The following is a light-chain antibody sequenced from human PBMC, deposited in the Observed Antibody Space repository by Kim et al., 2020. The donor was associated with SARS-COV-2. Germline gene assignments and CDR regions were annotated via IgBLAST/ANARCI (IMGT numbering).Light chain of an antibody. CDR3: LQHNSYPVT. J-gene: IGKJ5*01. CDR2: GAS. V-gene: IGKV1-17*01. Sequence: ASLGDRVTITCRASQDIRNDLGWYQQNTGRAPKRLIYGASSLQSGVPSRFSGSGSGTEFTLTISSLQPEDFATYFCLQHNSYPVTFGQGTRLEIK. CDR1: QDIRND.